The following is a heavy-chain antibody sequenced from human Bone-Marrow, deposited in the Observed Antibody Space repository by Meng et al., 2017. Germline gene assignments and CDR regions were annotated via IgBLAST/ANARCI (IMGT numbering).Heavy chain of an antibody. V-gene: IGHV1-69*05. D-gene: IGHD3-22*01. CDR3: ARDLYYYDSSGMNWFDP. J-gene: IGHJ5*02. CDR1: GGTFSSYA. Sequence: QGQRGQCGAEVKKPGSSVKVSCKASGGTFSSYAISWVRQAPGQGLEWMGGIIPIFGTANYAQKFQGRVTITTDESTSTAYMELSSLRSEDTAVYYCARDLYYYDSSGMNWFDPWGQGTLVTVSS. CDR2: IIPIFGTA.